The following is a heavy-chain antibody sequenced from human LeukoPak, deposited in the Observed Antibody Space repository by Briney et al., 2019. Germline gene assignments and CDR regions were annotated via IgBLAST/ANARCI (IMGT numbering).Heavy chain of an antibody. CDR3: AKVSPGSEVPAAHFDI. CDR1: GFTFSSYG. D-gene: IGHD2-2*01. CDR2: ISGSGGST. Sequence: PGGSLRLSCAASGFTFSSYGMSWVRQAPGKGLEWVSAISGSGGSTYYADSVKGRFTISRDNSKNTLYLQTNSLRAEDTAVYYCAKVSPGSEVPAAHFDIWGQGTMVTVSS. J-gene: IGHJ3*02. V-gene: IGHV3-23*01.